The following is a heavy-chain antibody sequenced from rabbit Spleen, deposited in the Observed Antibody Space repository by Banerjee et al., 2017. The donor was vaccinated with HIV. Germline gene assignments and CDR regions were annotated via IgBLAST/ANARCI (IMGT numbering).Heavy chain of an antibody. CDR3: ARDLVGVIGWNFYL. D-gene: IGHD1-1*01. CDR2: INTATGKA. J-gene: IGHJ4*01. CDR1: GFSFGDRDV. Sequence: QEQLVESGGGLVQPTGSLTLTCKASGFSFGDRDVMCWVRQAPGKGLEWIACINTATGKAVDATWAKGRFTISRTSSTTVTLRMTSLTAADRAAYFCARDLVGVIGWNFYLWGQGTLVTVS. V-gene: IGHV1S45*01.